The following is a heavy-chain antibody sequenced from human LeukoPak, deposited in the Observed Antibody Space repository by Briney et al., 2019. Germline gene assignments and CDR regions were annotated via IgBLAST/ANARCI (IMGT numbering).Heavy chain of an antibody. CDR2: ISSGSSYI. Sequence: GGSLRLSCAASGLTFSRSSMNWVRQAPGKGLEWVSSISSGSSYIYYADSVKGRFTISRDNAKNSLYLQMNSLRAEDTAVYYCARSSGIAVAGTPRRAFDIWGQGTMVTVSS. J-gene: IGHJ3*02. D-gene: IGHD6-19*01. V-gene: IGHV3-21*01. CDR3: ARSSGIAVAGTPRRAFDI. CDR1: GLTFSRSS.